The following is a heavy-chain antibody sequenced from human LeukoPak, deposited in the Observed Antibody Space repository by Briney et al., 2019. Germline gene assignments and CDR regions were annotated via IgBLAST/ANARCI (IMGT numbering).Heavy chain of an antibody. V-gene: IGHV1-8*01. Sequence: ASVKVSCKASGYTFTSYDINWVRQATGQGLEWMGWMNPNSGNTGYAQKFQGRVTMTRNTSISTAYMELSSLRSEDTAVYYCARDKSGGGSFTYYYYYGVDVWGQGTTVTVSS. CDR1: GYTFTSYD. J-gene: IGHJ6*02. CDR2: MNPNSGNT. CDR3: ARDKSGGGSFTYYYYYGVDV. D-gene: IGHD2-15*01.